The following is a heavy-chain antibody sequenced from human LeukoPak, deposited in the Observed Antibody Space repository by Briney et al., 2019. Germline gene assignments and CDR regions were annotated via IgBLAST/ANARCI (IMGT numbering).Heavy chain of an antibody. Sequence: PGGSLRLSCAASGFTFSSYAMSWVRQAPGKGLEWVSAISGSGGSTYYADSVKGRFTISRDNSKNTLYLQMNSLRAEDTAVYYCARGYFDILTDYYTGDAFDIWGQGTMVTVSS. CDR2: ISGSGGST. CDR3: ARGYFDILTDYYTGDAFDI. D-gene: IGHD3-9*01. CDR1: GFTFSSYA. V-gene: IGHV3-23*01. J-gene: IGHJ3*02.